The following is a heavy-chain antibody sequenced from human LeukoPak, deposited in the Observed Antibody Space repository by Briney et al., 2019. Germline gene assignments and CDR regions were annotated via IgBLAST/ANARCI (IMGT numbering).Heavy chain of an antibody. CDR1: GFTLSSYW. CDR3: ASHSSSWAAFAI. J-gene: IGHJ3*02. Sequence: GGSLRLSCAASGFTLSSYWMSWVRQAPGKGLEWVSVIYSGGSTYYADSVKGRFTISRDNSENTLYLQINSLRAEDTAVYYCASHSSSWAAFAIWGQGTMVTVSS. CDR2: IYSGGST. V-gene: IGHV3-53*01. D-gene: IGHD6-13*01.